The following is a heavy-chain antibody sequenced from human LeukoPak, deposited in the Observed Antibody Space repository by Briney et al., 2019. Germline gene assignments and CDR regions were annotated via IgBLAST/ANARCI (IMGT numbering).Heavy chain of an antibody. D-gene: IGHD3-10*01. J-gene: IGHJ4*02. CDR2: IIPILGIA. V-gene: IGHV1-69*04. CDR3: AKDRVYYYGSGSYYNGFDY. Sequence: ASVKVSCKASGGTFSSYAISWVRQAPGQGLEWMGRIIPILGIANYAQKFQGRVTITADKSTSTAYMELSSLRAEDTAVYYCAKDRVYYYGSGSYYNGFDYWGQGTLVTVSS. CDR1: GGTFSSYA.